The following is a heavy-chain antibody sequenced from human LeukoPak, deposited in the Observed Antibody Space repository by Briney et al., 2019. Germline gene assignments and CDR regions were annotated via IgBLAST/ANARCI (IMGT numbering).Heavy chain of an antibody. J-gene: IGHJ6*03. Sequence: SETLSLTCAVYGGSFSGYYWSWIRQPPGKGLEWIGEINHSGSTNYNPSLKSRVTISVDTSKNQFSLKLSSVTAADTAVYYCARGHRGYYDSSGYPNYYYYYMDVWGKGTTVTVSS. D-gene: IGHD3-22*01. CDR1: GGSFSGYY. CDR3: ARGHRGYYDSSGYPNYYYYYMDV. CDR2: INHSGST. V-gene: IGHV4-34*01.